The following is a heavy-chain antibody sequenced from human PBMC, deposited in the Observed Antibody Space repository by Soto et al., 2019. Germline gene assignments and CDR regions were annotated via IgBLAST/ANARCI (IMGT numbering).Heavy chain of an antibody. CDR2: INHSGST. D-gene: IGHD3-10*01. CDR3: ARRPWFGELF. V-gene: IGHV4-34*01. Sequence: SETLSLTCAVYGGSFSGYYWSWIRQPPGKGLEWIGEINHSGSTNYNPSLKSRVTISVDTSKNQFSLKLSSVTAADTAVYYCARRPWFGELFWGQGTLVTVSS. J-gene: IGHJ4*02. CDR1: GGSFSGYY.